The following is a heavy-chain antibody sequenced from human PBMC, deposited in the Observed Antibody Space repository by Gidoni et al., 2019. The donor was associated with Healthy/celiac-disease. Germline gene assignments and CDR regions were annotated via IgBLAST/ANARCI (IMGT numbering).Heavy chain of an antibody. J-gene: IGHJ5*02. D-gene: IGHD2-15*01. V-gene: IGHV1-18*01. CDR3: ARSVVVAATGRWFDP. CDR2: ISAYNGNT. Sequence: QVQLVQSGAEGKKPGASVKVSCKASGYTFTSYGLSWVRQAPGQGLEWMGWISAYNGNTNYAQTLQGRVTMTTVTSTSTAYLELRSLRSDDTAVYYCARSVVVAATGRWFDPWGQGTLVTVSS. CDR1: GYTFTSYG.